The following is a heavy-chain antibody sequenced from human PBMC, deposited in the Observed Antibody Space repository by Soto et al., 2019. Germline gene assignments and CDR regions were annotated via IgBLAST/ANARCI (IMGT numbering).Heavy chain of an antibody. CDR2: IYTSGST. CDR1: GGSISSYY. CDR3: ARDPIESSSSGYYYYYGMDV. J-gene: IGHJ6*02. V-gene: IGHV4-4*07. D-gene: IGHD6-6*01. Sequence: PSETLSLTCTVSGGSISSYYWSWIRQPAGKGLEWIGRIYTSGSTNYNPSLKSRVTMSVDTSKNQFSLKLSSVTAADTAVYYCARDPIESSSSGYYYYYGMDVWGQGTTVTVSS.